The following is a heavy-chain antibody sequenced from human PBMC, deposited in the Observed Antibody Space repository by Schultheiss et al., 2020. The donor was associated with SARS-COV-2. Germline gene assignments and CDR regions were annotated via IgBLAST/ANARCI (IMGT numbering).Heavy chain of an antibody. CDR3: AKDGLVRMKSDY. Sequence: GGSLRLSCAASGFTFSSYAMSWVRQAPGKGLEWVSAISGSGGSTYYADSVKGRFTISRDNSKNTLYLQMNSLRAEDTAVYNCAKDGLVRMKSDYWGQGTLVTVVS. J-gene: IGHJ4*02. D-gene: IGHD6-19*01. V-gene: IGHV3-23*01. CDR1: GFTFSSYA. CDR2: ISGSGGST.